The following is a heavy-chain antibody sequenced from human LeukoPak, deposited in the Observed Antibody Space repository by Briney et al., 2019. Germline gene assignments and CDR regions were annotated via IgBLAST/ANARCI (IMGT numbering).Heavy chain of an antibody. CDR3: ARHVGYSSSPPFDY. V-gene: IGHV4-59*08. Sequence: SETLSLTCTVSGGSISSYYWSWIRPPPGKWLEWIGYIYYSGSTNYNPSLKSRVTISVDTSKNQFSLKLSSVTAADTAVYYCARHVGYSSSPPFDYWGQGTLVTVSS. CDR2: IYYSGST. D-gene: IGHD6-6*01. J-gene: IGHJ4*02. CDR1: GGSISSYY.